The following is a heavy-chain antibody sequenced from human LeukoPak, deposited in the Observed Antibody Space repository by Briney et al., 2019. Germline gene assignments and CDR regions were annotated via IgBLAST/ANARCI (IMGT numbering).Heavy chain of an antibody. Sequence: ASVSVSCKASGYTFTSYDINWVRQAPGQGVEGRGWMNANSGNTDYAQKFQGRVTITRTTSISTAYMELSSLRSEDTAVYYCARGFSSSHIDYWGQGTLVTVSS. CDR2: MNANSGNT. CDR3: ARGFSSSHIDY. CDR1: GYTFTSYD. V-gene: IGHV1-8*03. D-gene: IGHD6-13*01. J-gene: IGHJ4*02.